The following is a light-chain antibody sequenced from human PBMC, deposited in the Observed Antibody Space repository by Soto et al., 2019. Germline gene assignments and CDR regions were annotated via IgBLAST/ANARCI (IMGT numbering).Light chain of an antibody. CDR2: AAS. CDR3: QKYDDAPLS. J-gene: IGKJ4*01. CDR1: RGIGNY. V-gene: IGKV1-27*01. Sequence: DIQMTQSPSSLSASVGDRVTITCRASRGIGNYLAWYQQKPGKVPSLLIYAASTLQLGVSSRFSGSRSGTDFTLTISSLQPGDVATYYCQKYDDAPLSFGGGTKVDIK.